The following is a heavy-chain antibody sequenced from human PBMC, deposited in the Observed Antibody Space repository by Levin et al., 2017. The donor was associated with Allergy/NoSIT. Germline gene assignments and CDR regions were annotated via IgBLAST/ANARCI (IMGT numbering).Heavy chain of an antibody. Sequence: GGSLRLSCIASGFNFEDYVMHWVRQVPGKGLEWVSRISWSSSVIGYADSVKGRFTISRDNSKNSLYLQMNALRLEDTAFYYCSKEGPSGSPHFASWGQGTLVTVFS. CDR3: SKEGPSGSPHFAS. CDR1: GFNFEDYV. J-gene: IGHJ4*02. D-gene: IGHD6-25*01. CDR2: ISWSSSVI. V-gene: IGHV3-9*01.